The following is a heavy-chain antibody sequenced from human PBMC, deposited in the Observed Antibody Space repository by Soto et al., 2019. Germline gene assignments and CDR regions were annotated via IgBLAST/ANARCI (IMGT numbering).Heavy chain of an antibody. J-gene: IGHJ3*02. D-gene: IGHD3-10*01. Sequence: QVQLVQSGAEVKKPGASVQVSCKASGYTFTSYGISWVRQAPGQGREWMGWISAYNGNTNYAQKLQGRVTMTKDTSTSTAYMELRRLRADDRDVYYCARKRIMVRGVINSFDIRGQGTMVTVSS. V-gene: IGHV1-18*04. CDR2: ISAYNGNT. CDR3: ARKRIMVRGVINSFDI. CDR1: GYTFTSYG.